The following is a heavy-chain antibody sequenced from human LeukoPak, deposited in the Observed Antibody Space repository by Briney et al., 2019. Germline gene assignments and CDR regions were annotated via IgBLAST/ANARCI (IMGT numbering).Heavy chain of an antibody. CDR2: ISAYNGNT. V-gene: IGHV1-18*01. CDR3: ASLVMYYYDSIGVGAFDI. Sequence: ASVKVSCKASGYTFTSYGISWVRQAPGQGLEWMGWISAYNGNTNYAQKLQGRATMTTDTSTSTAYMELRSLRSDDTAVYYCASLVMYYYDSIGVGAFDIWGQGTMVTVSS. D-gene: IGHD3-22*01. CDR1: GYTFTSYG. J-gene: IGHJ3*02.